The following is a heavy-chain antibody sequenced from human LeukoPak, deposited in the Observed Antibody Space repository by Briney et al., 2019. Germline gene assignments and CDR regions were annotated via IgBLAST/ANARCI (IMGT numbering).Heavy chain of an antibody. CDR2: IIPIFGTA. V-gene: IGHV1-69*13. CDR3: ARYYYDSSGYPFYYYYYGMDV. CDR1: GGTFSSYA. J-gene: IGHJ6*02. Sequence: GASVKVFCTASGGTFSSYAISWVRQAPGQGLEWMGGIIPIFGTANYAQKFQGRVTITADESTSTAYMELSSLRSEDTAVYYCARYYYDSSGYPFYYYYYGMDVWGQGTTVTVSS. D-gene: IGHD3-22*01.